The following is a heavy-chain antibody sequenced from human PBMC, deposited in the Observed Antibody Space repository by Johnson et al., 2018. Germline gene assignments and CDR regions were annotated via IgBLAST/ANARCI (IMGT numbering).Heavy chain of an antibody. CDR3: ARYDYGGNLDALDI. J-gene: IGHJ3*02. Sequence: VQLQESGGGLGQPGGSLRLSCVGSGFTFSTNVMSWVRQAPGKGLEWVAYISGSGGATYYADSVKGRFTISRDNAKNSLYLQMNRLRDEDKAVYYCARYDYGGNLDALDIWGQGTMVTVSS. V-gene: IGHV3-48*02. CDR1: GFTFSTNV. D-gene: IGHD4-23*01. CDR2: ISGSGGAT.